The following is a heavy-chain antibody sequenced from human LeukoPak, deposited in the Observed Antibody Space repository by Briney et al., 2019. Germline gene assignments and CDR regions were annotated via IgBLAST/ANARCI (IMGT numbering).Heavy chain of an antibody. CDR3: ARLYGPLWFGELLQAFDI. Sequence: GESLKISCKGSGYSFTSYWIGWVRQMPGKGLEWMGIIYPGDSDTRYSPSFQGQVTISADKSISTAYLQWSSLKASDTAMYYCARLYGPLWFGELLQAFDIWGQGTMVTVSS. D-gene: IGHD3-10*01. J-gene: IGHJ3*02. V-gene: IGHV5-51*01. CDR1: GYSFTSYW. CDR2: IYPGDSDT.